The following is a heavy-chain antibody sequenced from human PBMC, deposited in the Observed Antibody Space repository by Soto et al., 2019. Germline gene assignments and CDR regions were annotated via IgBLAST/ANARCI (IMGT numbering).Heavy chain of an antibody. CDR1: GFTFSSYG. CDR2: ISYDGSNK. CDR3: AKDSIYDSSGQNFDY. D-gene: IGHD3-22*01. Sequence: QVQLVESGGGVVQPGRSLRLSCAASGFTFSSYGMHWVRQAPGKGLEWVAVISYDGSNKYYADSVKSRFTISRDNSKNTLYLQMNSLRAEDTAVYYCAKDSIYDSSGQNFDYWGQGTLVTVSS. V-gene: IGHV3-30*18. J-gene: IGHJ4*02.